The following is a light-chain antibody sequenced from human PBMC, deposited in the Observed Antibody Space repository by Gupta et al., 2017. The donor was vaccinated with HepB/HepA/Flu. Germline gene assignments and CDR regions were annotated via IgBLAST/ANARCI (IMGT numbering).Light chain of an antibody. CDR2: DVN. Sequence: QSALTQPLSVSGSPGQSVTISCTGTSSDVGGYNYVSWYQQHPGKAPKLMIYDVNKRPAGVPDRVSGSKSGNTASLTIAGLQAEDEADYYCCSYAGSYTFGVVVDGGTKLIVL. J-gene: IGLJ2*01. V-gene: IGLV2-11*01. CDR3: CSYAGSYTFGVV. CDR1: SSDVGGYNY.